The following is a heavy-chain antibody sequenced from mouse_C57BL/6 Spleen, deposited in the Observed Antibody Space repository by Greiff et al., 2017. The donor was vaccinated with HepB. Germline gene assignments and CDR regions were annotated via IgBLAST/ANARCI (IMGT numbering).Heavy chain of an antibody. Sequence: VQLQQPGAELVKPGASVKLSCKASGYTFTSYWMHWVKQRPGQGLEWIGMIHPNSGSTNYNEKLKSKATLTVDKSSSTAYMQLSSLTSEDSAVFYCSSSYDYHDDWYFDVWGTGTPFTVSS. V-gene: IGHV1-64*01. J-gene: IGHJ1*03. CDR1: GYTFTSYW. CDR3: SSSYDYHDDWYFDV. D-gene: IGHD2-4*01. CDR2: IHPNSGST.